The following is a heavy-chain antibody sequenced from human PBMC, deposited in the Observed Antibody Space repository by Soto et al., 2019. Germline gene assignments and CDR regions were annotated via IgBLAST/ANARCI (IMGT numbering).Heavy chain of an antibody. V-gene: IGHV3-30*18. CDR2: ISYDGSTK. J-gene: IGHJ4*02. CDR3: AKDTASGGSPLDY. CDR1: GFTFSSYG. Sequence: QVQLVESGGGVVQPGRSLRLSCAASGFTFSSYGMHWVRQAPGKGLKWVAIISYDGSTKYYADSVKGRFTISRDNSKNTVYLQMNSLRPEYTAVYYCAKDTASGGSPLDYWGQGTLVTVSS. D-gene: IGHD2-15*01.